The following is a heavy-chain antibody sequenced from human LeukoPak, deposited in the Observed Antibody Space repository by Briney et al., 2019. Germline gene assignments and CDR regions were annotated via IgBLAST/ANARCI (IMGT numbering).Heavy chain of an antibody. D-gene: IGHD6-19*01. CDR1: GFTFSSYS. J-gene: IGHJ6*02. Sequence: PGGPLRLSCAASGFTFSSYSMNWVRQAPGKRLEWVSSISSSSSYIYYADLVKGRFTISRDNAKNSLYLQMNSLRAEDTAVYYCARDLSSSGWYYYYYGMDVWGQGTTVTVSS. CDR2: ISSSSSYI. V-gene: IGHV3-21*01. CDR3: ARDLSSSGWYYYYYGMDV.